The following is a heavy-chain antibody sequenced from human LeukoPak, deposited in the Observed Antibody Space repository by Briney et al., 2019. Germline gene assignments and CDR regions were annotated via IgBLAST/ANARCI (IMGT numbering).Heavy chain of an antibody. Sequence: SETLSLTCTVPGDSLSSSYWSWVRQPAGKGLEWIGRIYTSGSTNYNPSLKSRVTISVDTSKNQFSLKLSSVTAADTAVYYCAREDELYYFDYWGQGTLVTVSS. CDR1: GDSLSSSY. CDR3: AREDELYYFDY. CDR2: IYTSGST. D-gene: IGHD1-26*01. J-gene: IGHJ4*02. V-gene: IGHV4-4*07.